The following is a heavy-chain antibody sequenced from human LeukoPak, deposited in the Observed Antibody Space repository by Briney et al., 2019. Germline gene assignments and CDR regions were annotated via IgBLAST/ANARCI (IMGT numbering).Heavy chain of an antibody. CDR2: SSYSGST. CDR3: ARVIWHTGDSSPWRGDYFDY. D-gene: IGHD6-13*01. J-gene: IGHJ4*02. Sequence: PSETLSLTCTVSGGSISSSTYSWGWIRQPPGKGLEWIGSSSYSGSTYYNPSLKSRVTISIDTSKNHFSLTLSSVTAADTAVYYCARVIWHTGDSSPWRGDYFDYWGQGTLITVIS. V-gene: IGHV4-39*07. CDR1: GGSISSSTYS.